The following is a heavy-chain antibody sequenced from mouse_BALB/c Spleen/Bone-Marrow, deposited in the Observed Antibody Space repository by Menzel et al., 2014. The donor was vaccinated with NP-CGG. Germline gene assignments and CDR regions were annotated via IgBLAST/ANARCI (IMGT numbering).Heavy chain of an antibody. CDR1: GYSFTGNF. V-gene: IGHV1-37*01. Sequence: EVQLQQSGPELVKPGASVKISCKASGYSFTGNFMNWVKQSHGKSLEWIGRINPYNGDTFYNQKFKGKATLTADKSSATAHMELLSLTSEDSAVYYCGTGGGNYGMDYWGQGASFPVSS. CDR2: INPYNGDT. CDR3: GTGGGNYGMDY. J-gene: IGHJ4*01. D-gene: IGHD2-14*01.